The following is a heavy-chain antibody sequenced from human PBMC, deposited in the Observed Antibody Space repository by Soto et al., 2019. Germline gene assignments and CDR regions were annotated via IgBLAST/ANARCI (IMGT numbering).Heavy chain of an antibody. CDR1: GGSFSGYY. D-gene: IGHD3-3*01. CDR2: INHSGST. CDR3: ARGPLVLRFLEWTHHAVGYFQH. Sequence: SETLSLTCAVYGGSFSGYYWSWIRQPPGKGLEWIGEINHSGSTNYNPSLKSRVTISVDTSKIQFSLKLSSVTAADTAVDYCARGPLVLRFLEWTHHAVGYFQHWGQGTLVTVSS. V-gene: IGHV4-34*01. J-gene: IGHJ1*01.